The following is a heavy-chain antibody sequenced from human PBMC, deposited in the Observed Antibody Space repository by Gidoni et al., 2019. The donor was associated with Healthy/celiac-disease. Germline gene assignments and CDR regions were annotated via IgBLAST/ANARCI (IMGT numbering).Heavy chain of an antibody. CDR1: GFTFSSYA. CDR3: ARVRGGALSYYYYGMDV. CDR2: ISYDGSNK. Sequence: GVVQPGRSLRLSCAASGFTFSSYAMHWVRQAPGKGLEWVAVISYDGSNKYYADSVKGRFTIPRDNSKNTLYLQMNSLRAEDTAVYYCARVRGGALSYYYYGMDVWGQGTTVTVSS. V-gene: IGHV3-30*01. J-gene: IGHJ6*02. D-gene: IGHD3-16*01.